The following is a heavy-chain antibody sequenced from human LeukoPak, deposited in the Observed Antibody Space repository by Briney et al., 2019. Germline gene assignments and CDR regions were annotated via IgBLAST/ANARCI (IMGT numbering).Heavy chain of an antibody. CDR3: AKTGDRDY. CDR2: IKEDGTQK. V-gene: IGHV3-7*03. CDR1: GFTFNKSC. D-gene: IGHD7-27*01. J-gene: IGHJ4*02. Sequence: GGSLRLSCAASGFTFNKSCMSWVRQAPGKGPEWVANIKEDGTQKYYVDSVRGRFTISRDNAENSLYLQMNSLRGEDTAIYYCAKTGDRDYWGRGTLVTVSS.